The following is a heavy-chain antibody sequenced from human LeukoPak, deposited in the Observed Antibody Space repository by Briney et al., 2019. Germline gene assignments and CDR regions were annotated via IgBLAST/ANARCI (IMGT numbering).Heavy chain of an antibody. CDR2: VRYDGSNK. CDR3: TTEEHTIFGVVTYFDY. V-gene: IGHV3-30*02. CDR1: GFTFRSYG. Sequence: GGSLRLSCAASGFTFRSYGMHWVRQAPGKGLEWVAFVRYDGSNKYYADYVKGRFTISKDSSKNTLYLQMNSLKTEDTAVYYCTTEEHTIFGVVTYFDYWGQGTLVTVSS. J-gene: IGHJ4*02. D-gene: IGHD3-3*01.